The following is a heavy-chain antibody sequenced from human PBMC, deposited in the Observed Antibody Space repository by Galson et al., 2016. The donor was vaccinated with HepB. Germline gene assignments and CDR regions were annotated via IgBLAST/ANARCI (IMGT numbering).Heavy chain of an antibody. V-gene: IGHV4-61*03. CDR1: GDSVSSNCY. CDR2: IYYTGRT. Sequence: LSLTCVVSGDSVSSNCYWSWIRQPPGKGLEWIGAIYYTGRTKCNPFLKSRLTISVDTSKNHFSLELTSVNTADTAIYYCARYAGVGKTPGRFDWGLGTLVTVSS. J-gene: IGHJ1*01. D-gene: IGHD1-26*01. CDR3: ARYAGVGKTPGRFD.